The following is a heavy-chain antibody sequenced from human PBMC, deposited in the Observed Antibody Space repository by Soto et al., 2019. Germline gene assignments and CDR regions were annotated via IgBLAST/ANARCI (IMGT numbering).Heavy chain of an antibody. J-gene: IGHJ4*02. D-gene: IGHD6-19*01. CDR1: GGSISSGSYY. V-gene: IGHV4-31*03. CDR3: AKVGVGSGWYFDY. Sequence: SETLSLTCTVSGGSISSGSYYWGWIRQPPGKGLEWIGYIYYSGSTYYNPSLKSRVTISVDTSKNQFSLKLSSVTAADTAVYYCAKVGVGSGWYFDYWGQGTLVTVSS. CDR2: IYYSGST.